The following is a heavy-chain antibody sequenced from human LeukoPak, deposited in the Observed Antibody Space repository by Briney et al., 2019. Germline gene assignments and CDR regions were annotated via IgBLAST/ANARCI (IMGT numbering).Heavy chain of an antibody. D-gene: IGHD1-1*01. CDR3: ARDSDWNVDY. Sequence: GASVKVSCKASGCTFTTYGITWIRQAPGQGLEWLGWISPYNGATEYAQNLQDRVSMTTDTSTNTAYIEVRSLKSDDTAVYYCARDSDWNVDYWGQGTLVTVSS. J-gene: IGHJ4*02. CDR2: ISPYNGAT. V-gene: IGHV1-18*01. CDR1: GCTFTTYG.